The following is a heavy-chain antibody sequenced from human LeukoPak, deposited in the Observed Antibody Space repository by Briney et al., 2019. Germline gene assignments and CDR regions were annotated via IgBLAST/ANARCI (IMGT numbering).Heavy chain of an antibody. CDR1: GFTFSSYA. CDR3: ASQSGSGHYEDY. J-gene: IGHJ4*02. Sequence: GGSLRLSCAASGFTFSSYAMSWVRQAPGKGLEWVSAISGSGGSTVYADSVKGRFTISRDNSKNTLYLQMNSLRAEDTAVYYCASQSGSGHYEDYWGQGTLATVSS. CDR2: ISGSGGST. D-gene: IGHD3-22*01. V-gene: IGHV3-23*01.